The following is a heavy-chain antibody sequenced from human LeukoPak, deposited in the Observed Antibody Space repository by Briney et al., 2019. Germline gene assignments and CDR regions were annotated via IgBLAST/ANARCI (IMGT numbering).Heavy chain of an antibody. CDR3: AKGNKHIVVVTANFYFDY. CDR2: ISGSGGST. CDR1: GFTFSSYA. D-gene: IGHD2-21*02. Sequence: GRSLRLSCAASGFTFSSYAMSWVRQAPGKGLEWVSAISGSGGSTYYADSVKGRFTISRDNSKNTLYLQMNSLRAEDTAVYYCAKGNKHIVVVTANFYFDYWGQGTLVTVSS. J-gene: IGHJ4*02. V-gene: IGHV3-23*01.